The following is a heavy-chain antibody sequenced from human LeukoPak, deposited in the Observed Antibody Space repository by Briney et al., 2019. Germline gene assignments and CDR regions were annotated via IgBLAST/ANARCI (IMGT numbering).Heavy chain of an antibody. D-gene: IGHD5-18*01. CDR1: GFTFSNYA. V-gene: IGHV3-48*01. CDR3: ARRGDTPMVGDY. J-gene: IGHJ4*02. CDR2: ISSSSSAI. Sequence: PGGALRLSCAASGFTFSNYAMNWVRQAPGKGLEGVSYISSSSSAIYYADSVKGRFTISRDIAKNSLYLQMNSLRVEDTAVYYCARRGDTPMVGDYWGQGTLVAVSS.